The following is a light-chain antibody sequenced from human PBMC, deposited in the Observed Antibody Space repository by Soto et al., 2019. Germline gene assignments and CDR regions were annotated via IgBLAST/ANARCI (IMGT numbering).Light chain of an antibody. CDR1: QSVSSH. CDR3: EQRSHWPS. J-gene: IGKJ5*01. V-gene: IGKV3-11*01. Sequence: VVTKSPATLSLNTGDRATLSFRASQSVSSHFAWYQQKSGQAPRLLIYDASKRATGIPARFSGSGSGTDFTLTISSLEPEDFAVYSCEQRSHWPSFAQGTRPEIK. CDR2: DAS.